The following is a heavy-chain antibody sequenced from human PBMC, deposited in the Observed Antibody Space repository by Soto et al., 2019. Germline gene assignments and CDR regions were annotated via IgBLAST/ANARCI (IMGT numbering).Heavy chain of an antibody. CDR2: MNPDSGNT. Sequence: QVQLVQSGAEVRTPGASVKVSCKASGYTFTSYDINWVRQATGQGPEWMGWMNPDSGNTGYVQKFQGRVTMTRNTAISTAYMELSSLRSEDTAVYYCARSVGGCNVTFDYWGQGTLVTVSS. J-gene: IGHJ4*02. V-gene: IGHV1-8*01. CDR3: ARSVGGCNVTFDY. D-gene: IGHD2-15*01. CDR1: GYTFTSYD.